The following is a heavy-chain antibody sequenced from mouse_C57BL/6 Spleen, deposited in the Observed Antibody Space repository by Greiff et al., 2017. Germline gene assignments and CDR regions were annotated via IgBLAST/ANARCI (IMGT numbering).Heavy chain of an antibody. CDR1: GYTFTDYE. J-gene: IGHJ2*01. Sequence: QVQLKESGAELVRPGASVTLSCKASGYTFTDYEMHWVKQTPVHGLEWIGAIDPETGGTAYNQKFKGKAILTADKSSSTAYMELRSLTSEDSAVYYCTRDSNYYGYYFDYWGQGTTLTVSS. V-gene: IGHV1-15*01. CDR3: TRDSNYYGYYFDY. CDR2: IDPETGGT. D-gene: IGHD2-5*01.